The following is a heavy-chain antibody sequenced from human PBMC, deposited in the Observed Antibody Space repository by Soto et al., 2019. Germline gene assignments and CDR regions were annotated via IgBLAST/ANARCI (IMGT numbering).Heavy chain of an antibody. J-gene: IGHJ6*02. D-gene: IGHD3-10*01. V-gene: IGHV1-2*04. CDR2: INPNSGGT. CDR1: GYTFTGYY. CDR3: GVTMVRGVTYGMDV. Sequence: ASVKVSCKASGYTFTGYYMHWLRQAPGQGLEWMGWINPNSGGTNYAQKFQGWVTMTRDTSISTAYMELSRLRSDDTAVYYCGVTMVRGVTYGMDVWGQGTTVTVSS.